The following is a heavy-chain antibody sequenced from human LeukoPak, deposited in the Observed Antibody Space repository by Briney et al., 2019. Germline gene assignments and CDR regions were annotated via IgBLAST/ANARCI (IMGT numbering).Heavy chain of an antibody. V-gene: IGHV3-20*04. D-gene: IGHD3-3*01. J-gene: IGHJ4*02. Sequence: GGSLRLSCAASGFTFDDYGMSWVRQAPGQGLEWVSGINWNGGSTGYADSVKGRFTISRDNAKNSLYLQMNSLRAEDTALYYCARGKYDPPFDYWGQGTLVTVSS. CDR3: ARGKYDPPFDY. CDR2: INWNGGST. CDR1: GFTFDDYG.